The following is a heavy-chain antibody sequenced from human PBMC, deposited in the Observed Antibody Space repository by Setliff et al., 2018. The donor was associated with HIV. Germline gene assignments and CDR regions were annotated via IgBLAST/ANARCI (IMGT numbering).Heavy chain of an antibody. V-gene: IGHV4-59*08. CDR3: ARHGPNVGVRGDAFDI. D-gene: IGHD2-8*01. CDR2: IHYSGAT. CDR1: GGSISSHY. Sequence: SETLSLTCTVSGGSISSHYWIWIRQPPGKGLEWIGYIHYSGATNYHPSLKRRVTISLDTSRTQFSLRLSSVTAADTAVYYCARHGPNVGVRGDAFDIWGQGTVVTVSS. J-gene: IGHJ3*02.